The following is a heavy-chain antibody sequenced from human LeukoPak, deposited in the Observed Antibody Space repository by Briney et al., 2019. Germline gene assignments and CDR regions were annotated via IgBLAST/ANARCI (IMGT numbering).Heavy chain of an antibody. D-gene: IGHD3-3*01. Sequence: PGGSLRLSCAASGFTFSTYWMHWVRQAPGKGLVWVSRINGDGSSSTYADSVKGRFIVSRDNSKNTLYLQMNSLRAEDTALYYCASRPGATGIFGPYDYWGQGTLLTVSS. CDR3: ASRPGATGIFGPYDY. CDR2: INGDGSSS. V-gene: IGHV3-74*01. J-gene: IGHJ4*02. CDR1: GFTFSTYW.